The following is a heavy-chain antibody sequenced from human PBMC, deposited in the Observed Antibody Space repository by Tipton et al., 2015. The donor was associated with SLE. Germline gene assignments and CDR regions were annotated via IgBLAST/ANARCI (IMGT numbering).Heavy chain of an antibody. Sequence: LRLSCAVYGGSFSGYYWSWIRQPPGKGLEWIGEINHSGSTNYNPSLKSRVTISVDTSKNQFSLKLSSVTAADTAVYYYASRSTTVTTGGGAFDIWGQGTMVTVSS. J-gene: IGHJ3*02. CDR2: INHSGST. CDR1: GGSFSGYY. V-gene: IGHV4-34*01. D-gene: IGHD4-17*01. CDR3: ASRSTTVTTGGGAFDI.